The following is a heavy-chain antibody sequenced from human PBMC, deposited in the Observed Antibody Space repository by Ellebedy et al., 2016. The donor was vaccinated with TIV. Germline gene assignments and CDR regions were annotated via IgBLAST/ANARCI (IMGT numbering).Heavy chain of an antibody. CDR1: GDSMTSNYY. D-gene: IGHD2-15*01. CDR3: ARVATGSSFES. Sequence: MPSETLSLTCAVSGDSMTSNYYWGWIRKPPGKGLEWIGSISYSGSTYYNSSLQSRVTISVDTSKSQFSLKLSAVTAADSAIYYCARVATGSSFESWGPGTLVTVSS. CDR2: ISYSGST. V-gene: IGHV4-39*07. J-gene: IGHJ4*03.